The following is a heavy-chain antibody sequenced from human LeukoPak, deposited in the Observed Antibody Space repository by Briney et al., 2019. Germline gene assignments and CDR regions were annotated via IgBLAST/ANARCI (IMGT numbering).Heavy chain of an antibody. Sequence: ASVKVSCKASGYTFTAYYIHWVRQAPGQGLEWMGWINPNSGGTNYAQKFQGWVTMTRDTSISTAYMELSRLRSDDTAVYYCARDVQGIAAAGYYFDYWGQGTLVTVSS. J-gene: IGHJ4*02. D-gene: IGHD6-13*01. CDR1: GYTFTAYY. CDR2: INPNSGGT. V-gene: IGHV1-2*04. CDR3: ARDVQGIAAAGYYFDY.